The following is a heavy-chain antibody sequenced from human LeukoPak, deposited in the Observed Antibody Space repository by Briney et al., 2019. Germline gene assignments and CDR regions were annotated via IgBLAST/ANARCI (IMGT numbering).Heavy chain of an antibody. CDR2: IKQDGSEK. V-gene: IGHV3-7*01. J-gene: IGHJ4*02. D-gene: IGHD6-19*01. CDR1: GFTFSTYW. CDR3: TREAGAGIDY. Sequence: GGSLRLSCAASGFTFSTYWMSWVRQAPGKGLEWVANIKQDGSEKYYLDSVKGRFTISRDNAKNSLYLQMNSLRAEDTAVYFCTREAGAGIDYGGQGTLVTVSS.